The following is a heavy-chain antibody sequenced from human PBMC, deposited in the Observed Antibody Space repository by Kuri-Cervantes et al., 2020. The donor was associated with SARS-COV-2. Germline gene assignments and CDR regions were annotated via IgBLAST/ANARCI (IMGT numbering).Heavy chain of an antibody. CDR3: GSSVLRFFDQYGDY. J-gene: IGHJ4*02. D-gene: IGHD3-9*01. CDR2: IRNKANNYAT. CDR1: GFTFSASA. V-gene: IGHV3-73*01. Sequence: GESLKISCGASGFTFSASAIYWVRQAPGKGLEWIGRIRNKANNYATTYVASVKGRFTISRDDSKNTAYLQMNSLKTEDTAVYYCGSSVLRFFDQYGDYWGRGTLVTVSS.